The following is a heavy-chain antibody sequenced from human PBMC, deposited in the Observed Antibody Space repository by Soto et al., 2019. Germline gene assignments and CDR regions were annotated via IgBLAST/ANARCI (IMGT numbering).Heavy chain of an antibody. D-gene: IGHD5-12*01. V-gene: IGHV1-2*02. J-gene: IGHJ6*02. CDR3: ARDSVRYSGYGGYYYYGMDV. Sequence: ASVKVSCKASGYTFTGYYMHWVRQAPGQGLEWMGWINPNSGGTNYAQKFQGRVTMTRDTSISTAYMELSRLRSDDTAVYYCARDSVRYSGYGGYYYYGMDVWGQGTTVTVSS. CDR1: GYTFTGYY. CDR2: INPNSGGT.